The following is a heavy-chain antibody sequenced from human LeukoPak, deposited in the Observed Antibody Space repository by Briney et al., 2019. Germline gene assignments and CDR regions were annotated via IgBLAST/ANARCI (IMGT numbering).Heavy chain of an antibody. CDR1: GGSISSGGYY. CDR3: ARDRFLEWLFGWFDP. CDR2: IYTSGST. J-gene: IGHJ5*02. Sequence: PSETLSLTCTVSGGSISSGGYYWSWIRQPPGKGLEWIGRIYTSGSTNYNPSLKSRVTMSVDTSKNQFSLKLSSVTAADTAVYYCARDRFLEWLFGWFDPWGQGTLVTVSS. V-gene: IGHV4-61*02. D-gene: IGHD3-3*01.